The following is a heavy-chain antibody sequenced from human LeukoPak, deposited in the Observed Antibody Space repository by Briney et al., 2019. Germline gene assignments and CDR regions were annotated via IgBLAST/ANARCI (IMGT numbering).Heavy chain of an antibody. Sequence: GGSLRLSCAASGFTFSSYSMSWVRQAPGKGLEWVSSISSSSSYIYYADSVKGRFTISRDNAKNSQYLQMNSLRAEDTAVYYCARANDNYYYYYMDVWGKGTTVTISS. CDR1: GFTFSSYS. CDR3: ARANDNYYYYYMDV. J-gene: IGHJ6*03. CDR2: ISSSSSYI. V-gene: IGHV3-21*01. D-gene: IGHD3-9*01.